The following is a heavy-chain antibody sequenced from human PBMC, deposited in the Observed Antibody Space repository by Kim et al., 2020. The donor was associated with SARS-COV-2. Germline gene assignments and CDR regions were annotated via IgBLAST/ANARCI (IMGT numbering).Heavy chain of an antibody. J-gene: IGHJ4*02. CDR2: IYYSGST. D-gene: IGHD6-13*01. CDR1: GGSISSSSYY. Sequence: SETLSLTCTVSGGSISSSSYYWGWIRQPPGKGLEWIGSIYYSGSTYYNPSLKSRVTISVDTSKNQFSLKLSSVTAADTAVYYCARHPWSLRSSSWYYFDYWGQGTLVTVSS. V-gene: IGHV4-39*01. CDR3: ARHPWSLRSSSWYYFDY.